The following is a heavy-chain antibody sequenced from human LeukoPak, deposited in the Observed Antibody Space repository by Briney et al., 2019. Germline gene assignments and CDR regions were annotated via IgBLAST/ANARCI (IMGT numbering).Heavy chain of an antibody. J-gene: IGHJ4*02. V-gene: IGHV3-9*01. CDR3: AKASPYSSSWSALDY. D-gene: IGHD6-13*01. CDR2: ISWNSGSI. Sequence: GGSLRLSCADSGFTFYDYAMHWVRQAPGKGLEWVSGISWNSGSIGYADSVKGRFTISRDNAKNSLYLQMNSLRAEDTALYYCAKASPYSSSWSALDYWGQGTLVTVSS. CDR1: GFTFYDYA.